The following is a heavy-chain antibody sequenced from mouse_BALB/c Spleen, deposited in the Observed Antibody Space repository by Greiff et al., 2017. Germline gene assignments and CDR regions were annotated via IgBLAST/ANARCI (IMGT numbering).Heavy chain of an antibody. Sequence: EVQLVESGGGLVQPKGSLKLSCAASGFTFNTYAMHWVCQAPGKGLEWVARIRSKSNNYATYYADSVKDRFTISRDDSQSMLYLQMNNLKTEDTAMYYCVRGAYYGNYVDYAMDDWGQGTSVTVSS. CDR2: IRSKSNNYAT. V-gene: IGHV10-3*03. J-gene: IGHJ4*01. CDR3: VRGAYYGNYVDYAMDD. D-gene: IGHD2-10*01. CDR1: GFTFNTYA.